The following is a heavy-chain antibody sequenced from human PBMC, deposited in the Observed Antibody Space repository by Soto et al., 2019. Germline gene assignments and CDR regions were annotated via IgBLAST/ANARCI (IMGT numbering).Heavy chain of an antibody. CDR1: GGSIRDDTYY. D-gene: IGHD2-2*01. CDR3: ARLHCYSPNCVPLDP. CDR2: IYSSGTS. V-gene: IGHV4-39*01. Sequence: QLQLQESGPGLVKPSETLSLTCTVSGGSIRDDTYYWGWIRQPPGKGLEWIGSIYSSGTSSYNPSLQSRVTMSVATSKKQLSLRLSAVTAADTAAYYCARLHCYSPNCVPLDPWGQGTLVIVSS. J-gene: IGHJ5*02.